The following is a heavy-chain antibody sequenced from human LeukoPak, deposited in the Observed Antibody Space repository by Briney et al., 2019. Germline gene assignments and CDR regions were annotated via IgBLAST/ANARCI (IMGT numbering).Heavy chain of an antibody. J-gene: IGHJ6*04. CDR1: GGSFSGYY. D-gene: IGHD3-16*01. V-gene: IGHV4-34*01. Sequence: SETLSLTCAVYGGSFSGYYWSWIRQPPGKGLEWIGEINHSGSTNYNPSLKSRVTISVGTSKNQFSLKLSSVTAADTAVYYCARGQIDYSSLNLKDHYYYYYGMDVWGKGTTVTVSS. CDR2: INHSGST. CDR3: ARGQIDYSSLNLKDHYYYYYGMDV.